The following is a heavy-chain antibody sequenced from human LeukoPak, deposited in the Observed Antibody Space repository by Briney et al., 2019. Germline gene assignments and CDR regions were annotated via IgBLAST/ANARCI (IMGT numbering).Heavy chain of an antibody. V-gene: IGHV4-59*11. CDR1: GASIRSHD. J-gene: IGHJ5*02. CDR3: GRRNRWGWFDA. CDR2: MYYSGNS. D-gene: IGHD3-16*01. Sequence: PSETLSLTCTVSGASIRSHDCGWSRQHPGKGRGLGGYMYYSGNSNYNPALNSRVTISVDTSKNQSSLKMICVPPAEPSIYCGRRNRWGWFDAWGQGTLVTVSS.